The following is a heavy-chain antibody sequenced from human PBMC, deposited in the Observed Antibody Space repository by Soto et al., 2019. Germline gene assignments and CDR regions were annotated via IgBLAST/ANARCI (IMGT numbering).Heavy chain of an antibody. V-gene: IGHV4-39*01. Sequence: PSETLSLTCTVSGGSISSSSYYWGWIRQPPGKGLEWIGSIYYSGSTYYNPSLKSRVTISVDTSKNQFSLKLSSVTAADTAVYYCARLFAMDIVVVPAVPTYTWFDPWGQGTLVTVSS. CDR2: IYYSGST. CDR1: GGSISSSSYY. CDR3: ARLFAMDIVVVPAVPTYTWFDP. D-gene: IGHD2-2*03. J-gene: IGHJ5*02.